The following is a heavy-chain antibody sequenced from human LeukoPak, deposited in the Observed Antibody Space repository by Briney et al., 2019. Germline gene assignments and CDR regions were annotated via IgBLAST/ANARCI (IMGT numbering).Heavy chain of an antibody. CDR3: ARDYYDSSGYYTTTFDY. CDR2: ISSSGSTI. D-gene: IGHD3-22*01. V-gene: IGHV3-11*04. J-gene: IGHJ4*02. CDR1: GFTFSDYY. Sequence: GGSLRLSCAASGFTFSDYYMSWIRQAPGKGLEWVSYISSSGSTIYYADSVKGRFTISRDNAKNSLYLQMNSLRAEDTAVYYCARDYYDSSGYYTTTFDYWGQGTLVTVSS.